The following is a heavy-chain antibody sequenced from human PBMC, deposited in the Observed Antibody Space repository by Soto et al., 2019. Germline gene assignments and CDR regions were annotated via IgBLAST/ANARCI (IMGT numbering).Heavy chain of an antibody. CDR3: ARVLRLDWFDP. V-gene: IGHV3-23*01. Sequence: GVSLRLSCAASGVTIIDYAMTWVRQGPGKGLEWVSAISGSGDSTYYTDSVKGRFTISRDNSKNSLYLQMNSLRDEDTAVYYCARVLRLDWFDPWGQGTLVTVSS. D-gene: IGHD2-15*01. CDR2: ISGSGDST. CDR1: GVTIIDYA. J-gene: IGHJ5*02.